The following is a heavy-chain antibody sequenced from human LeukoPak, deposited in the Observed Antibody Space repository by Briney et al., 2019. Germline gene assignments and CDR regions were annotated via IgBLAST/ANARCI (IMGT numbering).Heavy chain of an antibody. J-gene: IGHJ3*02. D-gene: IGHD2-21*02. CDR3: ARGGGDHAFDI. CDR1: GFTFSSYW. CDR2: IDNNGRDT. Sequence: GGSLRLSCAASGFTFSSYWMHWVRHSPEKGLVWVSRIDNNGRDTIYADSVKGRFTISRDNTRNTLHLQLGSLRVEDTAIYYSARGGGDHAFDIWGQGTMVTVSS. V-gene: IGHV3-74*01.